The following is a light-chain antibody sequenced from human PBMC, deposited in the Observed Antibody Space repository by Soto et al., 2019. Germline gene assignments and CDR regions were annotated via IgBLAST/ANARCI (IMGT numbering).Light chain of an antibody. CDR3: QQRSNWPPWT. CDR1: QSVTNY. V-gene: IGKV3-11*01. CDR2: DAS. J-gene: IGKJ1*01. Sequence: EIVLTHSPDTLSLSPGERATLTCRASQSVTNYIAWYQQRPGQAPRLLIYDASNRATGIPARFSGSGSGTDFTLTISSLEPEDFAVYYCQQRSNWPPWTFGQGTKVDIK.